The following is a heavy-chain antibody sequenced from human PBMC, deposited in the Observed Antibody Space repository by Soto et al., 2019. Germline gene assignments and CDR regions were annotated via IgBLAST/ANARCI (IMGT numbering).Heavy chain of an antibody. CDR3: ARDDSGAYYDFWSGYLPLFNGMDV. CDR1: GGSISSGDYY. D-gene: IGHD3-3*01. Sequence: SETLSLTCTVSGGSISSGDYYWSWIHHPPGKGLEWIGYIYYSGSTYYNPSLKSRVTISVDTSKNQFSLKLSSVTAEDTAVYYCARDDSGAYYDFWSGYLPLFNGMDVWGQRTKVTVSS. CDR2: IYYSGST. J-gene: IGHJ6*01. V-gene: IGHV4-30-4*02.